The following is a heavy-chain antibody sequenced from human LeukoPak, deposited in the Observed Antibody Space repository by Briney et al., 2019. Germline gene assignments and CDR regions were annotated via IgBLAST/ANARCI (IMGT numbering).Heavy chain of an antibody. CDR1: GGSISSGSYY. CDR3: ARAPDCSSTSCYTYHYGMDV. D-gene: IGHD2-2*02. CDR2: IYTSGST. V-gene: IGHV4-61*02. Sequence: QXLSLTCTVSGGSISSGSYYWSWIRQPAGKGLEWIGRIYTSGSTNYNPSLKSRFTISVDTSKNQFSLKLSSVTAADTAVYYCARAPDCSSTSCYTYHYGMDVWGQGTTVTVSS. J-gene: IGHJ6*02.